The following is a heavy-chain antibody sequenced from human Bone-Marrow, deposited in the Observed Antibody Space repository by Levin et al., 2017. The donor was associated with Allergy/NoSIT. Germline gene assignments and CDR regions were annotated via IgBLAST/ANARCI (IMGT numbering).Heavy chain of an antibody. J-gene: IGHJ4*02. Sequence: SQTLSLTCTVSGGSIGSSSYYWGWIRQPPGKGLEWVGSIYYTGGAYYNPSLKSRLTISVDTSKNQFSVKLTSVTAADTAVYYCARRFAASSNWDFDYWGQGSLVTVSS. V-gene: IGHV4-39*01. CDR3: ARRFAASSNWDFDY. CDR1: GGSIGSSSYY. D-gene: IGHD4-11*01. CDR2: IYYTGGA.